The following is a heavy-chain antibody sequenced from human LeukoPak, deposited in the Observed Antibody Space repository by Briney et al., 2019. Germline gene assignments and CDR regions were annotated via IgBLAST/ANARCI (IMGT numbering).Heavy chain of an antibody. D-gene: IGHD3-10*01. CDR1: GFTFSSYE. CDR3: ARDTITMVRGVIIPYYFDY. Sequence: GGSLRLSCAASGFTFSSYEMNWVRQAPGKGLERVSYISSSGSTIYYADSVKGRFTISRDNAKNSLYLQMNSLRAEDTAVYYCARDTITMVRGVIIPYYFDYWGQGTLVTVSS. J-gene: IGHJ4*02. CDR2: ISSSGSTI. V-gene: IGHV3-48*03.